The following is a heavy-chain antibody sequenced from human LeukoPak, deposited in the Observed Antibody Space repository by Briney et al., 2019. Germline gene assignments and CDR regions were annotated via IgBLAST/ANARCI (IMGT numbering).Heavy chain of an antibody. CDR2: IYYSGST. J-gene: IGHJ6*03. V-gene: IGHV4-39*07. Sequence: TSETLSLTCTVSGGSISSSSYYWGWIRQPPGKGLEWIGSIYYSGSTYYNPSLKSRVTISVDTSKNQFSLKLSSVTAADTAVYYCARDGGYCSSTSCYYYMDVWGKGTTVTVSS. CDR3: ARDGGYCSSTSCYYYMDV. D-gene: IGHD2-2*03. CDR1: GGSISSSSYY.